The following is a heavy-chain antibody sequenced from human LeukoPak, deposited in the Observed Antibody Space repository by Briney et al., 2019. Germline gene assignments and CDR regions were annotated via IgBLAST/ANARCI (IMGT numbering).Heavy chain of an antibody. Sequence: GGSLRLSCAASGFTFDDYAMHWVRQAPGKGLEWVSGISWNSGSIGYADSVKGRFTISGDNAKNSLYLQMNSLRAEDTAVYYCAKELGSSWYSYFDYWGQGTLVTVSS. CDR3: AKELGSSWYSYFDY. CDR1: GFTFDDYA. CDR2: ISWNSGSI. D-gene: IGHD6-13*01. J-gene: IGHJ4*02. V-gene: IGHV3-9*01.